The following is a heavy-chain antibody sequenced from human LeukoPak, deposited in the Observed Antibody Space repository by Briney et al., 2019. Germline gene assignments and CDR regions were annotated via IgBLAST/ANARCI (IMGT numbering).Heavy chain of an antibody. V-gene: IGHV1-18*01. D-gene: IGHD3-3*01. CDR2: ISAYNGNT. CDR1: GYTFTSYG. J-gene: IGHJ4*02. CDR3: ARVRMDDFWSGYYLEYCFDY. Sequence: GASVKVSCKASGYTFTSYGISWVRQAPGQGLEWMGWISAYNGNTNYAQKLQGRVTMTTDTSTSTAYMELRSLRSDDTAVYYCARVRMDDFWSGYYLEYCFDYWGQGTLVTVSS.